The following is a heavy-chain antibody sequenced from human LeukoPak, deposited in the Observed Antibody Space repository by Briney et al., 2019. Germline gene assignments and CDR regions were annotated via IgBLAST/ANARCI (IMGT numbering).Heavy chain of an antibody. CDR3: ARVSGLGKNEHYRH. D-gene: IGHD3-10*01. CDR2: INNGGSST. J-gene: IGHJ1*01. Sequence: GGSLRLSCAASGFTFSNSGMHWVRQAPGKGLEWVSPINNGGSSTTYADSGKGRFTISRDNAKNTLYLQMNSLGVEDIAIYYCARVSGLGKNEHYRHWGTGTLVTVP. V-gene: IGHV3-74*01. CDR1: GFTFSNSG.